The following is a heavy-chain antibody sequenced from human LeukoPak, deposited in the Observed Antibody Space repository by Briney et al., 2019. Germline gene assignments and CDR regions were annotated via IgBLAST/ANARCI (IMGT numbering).Heavy chain of an antibody. CDR3: ARDGAYYDYVWGSYRSTLYYFDY. V-gene: IGHV1-69*04. J-gene: IGHJ4*02. Sequence: SVKVSCKASGGTFSSYAISWVRQAPGQGLEWMGRIIPILGIANYAQKFQGRVTITADKSTSTAYMELSSLRSEDTAVYYCARDGAYYDYVWGSYRSTLYYFDYWGQGTLVTVSS. CDR1: GGTFSSYA. D-gene: IGHD3-16*02. CDR2: IIPILGIA.